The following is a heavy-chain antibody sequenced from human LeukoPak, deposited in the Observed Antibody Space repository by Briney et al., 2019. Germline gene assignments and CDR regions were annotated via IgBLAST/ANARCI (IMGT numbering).Heavy chain of an antibody. V-gene: IGHV3-23*01. CDR1: GFTFGSYG. Sequence: GGSLRLSCAASGFTFGSYGMNWVRQAPGKGLEWVSLISGNGDNTYYADSVKGRFTISRDISKNTLFLQMNSLRAEDTAVYYCANYLAYGPIGWGQGTLVIVSS. CDR3: ANYLAYGPIG. D-gene: IGHD3-10*01. CDR2: ISGNGDNT. J-gene: IGHJ4*02.